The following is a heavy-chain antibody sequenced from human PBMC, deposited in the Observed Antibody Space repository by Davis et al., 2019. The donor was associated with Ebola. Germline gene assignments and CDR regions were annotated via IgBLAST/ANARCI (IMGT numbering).Heavy chain of an antibody. Sequence: PGGSLRLTCAASGFTFSDYYMSWVRQAPGKGLELVSVIYSGDHTYYADSVKGRFTIFRDYSKNTLCLQMNSLRAEDTAVYYCAKDRGTGYCSSTTCYEGLDNWGQGTLVTVSS. V-gene: IGHV3-66*02. J-gene: IGHJ4*02. CDR1: GFTFSDYY. CDR3: AKDRGTGYCSSTTCYEGLDN. D-gene: IGHD2/OR15-2a*01. CDR2: IYSGDHT.